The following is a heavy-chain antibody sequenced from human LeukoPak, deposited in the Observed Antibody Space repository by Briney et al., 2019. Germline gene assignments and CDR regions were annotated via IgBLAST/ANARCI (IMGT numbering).Heavy chain of an antibody. V-gene: IGHV4-39*01. CDR2: IYYSGST. CDR1: GGSISSSSYY. J-gene: IGHJ4*02. Sequence: SETLSLTCTVSGGSISSSSYYWGWIRQPPGKGLEWIGSIYYSGSTYYNPSLKSRVTISVDTSKNPFSLKLSSVTAADTAVYYRATGWYYYDSSGYYAPPYYFDYWGQGTLVTVSS. D-gene: IGHD3-22*01. CDR3: ATGWYYYDSSGYYAPPYYFDY.